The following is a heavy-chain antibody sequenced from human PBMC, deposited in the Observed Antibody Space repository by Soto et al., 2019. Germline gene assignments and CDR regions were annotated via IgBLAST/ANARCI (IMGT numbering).Heavy chain of an antibody. J-gene: IGHJ4*02. Sequence: GGSLRLSCAASGFTFSSYAMNWVRPAPGKGLEWVSGISGSGGSTYYADSVKGRFTISRDNSKNTLYLQMNTLRAEDTAVYYCAKDQEDSMMVARDCWGQGTLVTVSS. V-gene: IGHV3-23*01. CDR1: GFTFSSYA. CDR2: ISGSGGST. D-gene: IGHD3-22*01. CDR3: AKDQEDSMMVARDC.